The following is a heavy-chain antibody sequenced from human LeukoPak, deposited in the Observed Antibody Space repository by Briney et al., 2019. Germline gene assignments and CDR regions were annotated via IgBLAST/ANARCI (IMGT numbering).Heavy chain of an antibody. CDR3: AKDIGIALRGATFEN. CDR1: GFTFDDYA. J-gene: IGHJ4*02. CDR2: LSWNGATV. D-gene: IGHD3-10*01. V-gene: IGHV3-9*01. Sequence: GGSLRLSCAASGFTFDDYAMHWVRQAPGKGLEWVSGLSWNGATVGHADSVKGRFTISRDNTKNSLYLQMSSLKTEDTALYYCAKDIGIALRGATFENWGQGTLVTVSS.